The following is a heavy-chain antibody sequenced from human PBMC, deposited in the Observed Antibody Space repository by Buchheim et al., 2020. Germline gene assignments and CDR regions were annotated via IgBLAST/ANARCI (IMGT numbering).Heavy chain of an antibody. V-gene: IGHV4-39*07. Sequence: HLQGSGPGLVRPSETLSLTCTVSGASINSGGYYWDWVRQPPGKGLRWVGHIYSGGSTYFNPSLKSRVTISFDASNNQISLMLTSVTAADTGTYYCARGSYQTGWRGFSYYSMDVWGQGT. J-gene: IGHJ6*02. CDR1: GASINSGGYY. CDR3: ARGSYQTGWRGFSYYSMDV. D-gene: IGHD6-19*01. CDR2: IYSGGST.